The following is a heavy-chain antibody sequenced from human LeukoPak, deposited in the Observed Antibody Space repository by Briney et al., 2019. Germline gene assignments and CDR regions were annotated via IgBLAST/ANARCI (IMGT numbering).Heavy chain of an antibody. V-gene: IGHV4-34*01. Sequence: SETLSLTCAVYGGSFSGYYWSWIRQPPGKGPEWIGEINHSGSTNYNPSLKSRVTISVDTSKNQFSLKLSSVTAADTAVYYCARAAYVDIVATIYYFDYWGQGTLVTVSS. J-gene: IGHJ4*02. CDR2: INHSGST. CDR3: ARAAYVDIVATIYYFDY. CDR1: GGSFSGYY. D-gene: IGHD5-12*01.